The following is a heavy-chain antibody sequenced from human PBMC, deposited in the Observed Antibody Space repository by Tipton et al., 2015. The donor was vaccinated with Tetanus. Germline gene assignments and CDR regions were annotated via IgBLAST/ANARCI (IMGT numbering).Heavy chain of an antibody. CDR3: ARARSRYDYVWGSWFDY. CDR1: GFTFSSYS. Sequence: SLRLSCAASGFTFSSYSMNWVRQAPGKGLEWVSYISSRSSTIYYADSVKGRFTISRDNAKNSLYLQMNSLRDEDTAVYYCARARSRYDYVWGSWFDYWGQGTLVTVSS. J-gene: IGHJ4*02. D-gene: IGHD3-16*01. V-gene: IGHV3-48*02. CDR2: ISSRSSTI.